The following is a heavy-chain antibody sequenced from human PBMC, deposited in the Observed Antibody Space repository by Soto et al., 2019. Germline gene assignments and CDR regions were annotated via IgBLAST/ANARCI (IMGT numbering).Heavy chain of an antibody. V-gene: IGHV1-3*01. J-gene: IGHJ4*02. CDR2: INAGNGNT. D-gene: IGHD3-22*01. Sequence: QVQLVQSGAEVKKPGASVKVSCKASGYTFTSYAMHWVRQAPGQRLEWMGWINAGNGNTKYSQKLQGRVTITRDTSASTAYMELSSLRSEDTAVYYCAKDYYDSSGYYPPALLFDYWGQGTLVTVSS. CDR3: AKDYYDSSGYYPPALLFDY. CDR1: GYTFTSYA.